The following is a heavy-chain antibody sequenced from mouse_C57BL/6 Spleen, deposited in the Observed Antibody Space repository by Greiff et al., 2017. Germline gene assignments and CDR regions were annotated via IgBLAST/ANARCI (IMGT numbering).Heavy chain of an antibody. CDR1: GYTFTDHT. CDR2: IYPRDGST. J-gene: IGHJ4*01. Sequence: QVQLQQSNAELVKPGASVKISCKVSGYTFTDHTIHWMKQRPEQGLEWIGYIYPRDGSTKYNEKFKGKATLTADKSSSTAYMQLISLTSEDSAVYFCARRSYGTGYYAMDHRGQGTSVTVSS. V-gene: IGHV1-78*01. D-gene: IGHD1-1*01. CDR3: ARRSYGTGYYAMDH.